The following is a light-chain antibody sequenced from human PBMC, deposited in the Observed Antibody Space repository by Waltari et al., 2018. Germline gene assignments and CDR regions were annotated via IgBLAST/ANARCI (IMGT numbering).Light chain of an antibody. CDR3: AAWDGGLNAL. J-gene: IGLJ2*01. CDR1: SSDIGSNT. V-gene: IGLV1-44*01. Sequence: QSVLTQPPSASGTPGQGVTIPCSGSSSDIGSNTVNWYQQLPGTAPKLLIYSNNQRPSGVPDRFSGSKSGTSASLAISGLQSEDEADYYCAAWDGGLNALFGGGTK. CDR2: SNN.